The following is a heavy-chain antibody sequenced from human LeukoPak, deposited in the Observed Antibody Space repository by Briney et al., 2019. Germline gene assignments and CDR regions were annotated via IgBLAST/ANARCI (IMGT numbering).Heavy chain of an antibody. CDR3: ARMRDIDYYYMDV. Sequence: SETLSLTCTVSGGSISSHYWSWIRQPPGKGLEWIGYIYYSGSTNYNPSLKSRVTISVDTSKNQFSLKLSSVTAADTAVYYCARMRDIDYYYMDVWAKGPRSPSP. D-gene: IGHD2-15*01. V-gene: IGHV4-59*11. J-gene: IGHJ6*03. CDR2: IYYSGST. CDR1: GGSISSHY.